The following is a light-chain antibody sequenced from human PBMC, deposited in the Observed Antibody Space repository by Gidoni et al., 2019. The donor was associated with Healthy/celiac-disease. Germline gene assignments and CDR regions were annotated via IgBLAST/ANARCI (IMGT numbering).Light chain of an antibody. CDR3: QQRSNWPPT. J-gene: IGKJ2*01. CDR2: AAS. V-gene: IGKV3-11*01. CDR1: QRVSSY. Sequence: EIVLTHSPATLSLSPGERATLPCRASQRVSSYLAWYQQKPGQAPRLLIYAASNRATGIPARFSGSGSGTDFTLTISSLEPEDFAVYYCQQRSNWPPTFGQGTKLEIK.